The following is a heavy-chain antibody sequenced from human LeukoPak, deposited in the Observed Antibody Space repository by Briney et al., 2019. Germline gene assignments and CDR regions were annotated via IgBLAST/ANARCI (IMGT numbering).Heavy chain of an antibody. D-gene: IGHD4-17*01. J-gene: IGHJ3*02. Sequence: GASVKVSCKASGGTFSSYAISWVRQAPGQGLEWMGRIIPILGIANYAQKFQGRVTITADKSTSTAYMELSSLRSEDTAVYYCATSLDLRSATAFDIWGQGTMVTVSS. CDR3: ATSLDLRSATAFDI. CDR2: IIPILGIA. CDR1: GGTFSSYA. V-gene: IGHV1-69*04.